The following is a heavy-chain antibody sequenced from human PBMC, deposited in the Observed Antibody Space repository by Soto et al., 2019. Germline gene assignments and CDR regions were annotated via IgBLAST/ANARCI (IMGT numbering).Heavy chain of an antibody. CDR3: AREAPRYSYGYLTPHEPFDY. CDR1: GYTFTSYG. CDR2: ISAYNGNT. Sequence: ASVKLSCEASGYTFTSYGISWVRQAAGQGLEWMGWISAYNGNTNYAQKLQGRVTMTTDTSTSPASMELSTLTSADTAVYYCAREAPRYSYGYLTPHEPFDYWGQGTLVTVSS. J-gene: IGHJ4*02. V-gene: IGHV1-18*01. D-gene: IGHD5-18*01.